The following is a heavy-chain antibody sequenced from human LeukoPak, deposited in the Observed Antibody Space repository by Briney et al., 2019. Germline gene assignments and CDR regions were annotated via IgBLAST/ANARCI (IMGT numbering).Heavy chain of an antibody. CDR1: GYTFTSYA. CDR3: ARGPEIVATIWSYYYYYMDV. CDR2: INPNSGGT. Sequence: ASVKVSCKASGYTFTSYAMNWVRQAPGQGLEWMGWINPNSGGTNYAQKFQGRVTMTRDTSISTAYMGLSRLRSDDTAVYYCARGPEIVATIWSYYYYYMDVWGKGTTVTVSS. D-gene: IGHD5-12*01. J-gene: IGHJ6*03. V-gene: IGHV1-2*02.